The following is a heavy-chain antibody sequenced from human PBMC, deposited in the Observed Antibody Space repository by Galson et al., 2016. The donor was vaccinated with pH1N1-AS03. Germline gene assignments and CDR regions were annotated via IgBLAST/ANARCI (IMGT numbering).Heavy chain of an antibody. V-gene: IGHV4-34*12. CDR1: TGSFRGAY. D-gene: IGHD3-10*01. CDR3: ARRPTGIDY. J-gene: IGHJ4*02. Sequence: LSLTCTVSTGSFRGAYWTWVRQPPGRGLEWIGEAIYGKSPIYNPSLKRRATISIDTSRGELSLKLRSVTAADTGVYYCARRPTGIDYWGQGVQVTVSS. CDR2: AIYGKSP.